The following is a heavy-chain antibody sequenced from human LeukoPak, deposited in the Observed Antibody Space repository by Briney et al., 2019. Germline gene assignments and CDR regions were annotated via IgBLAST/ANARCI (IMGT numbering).Heavy chain of an antibody. CDR2: ISVSSSSK. Sequence: RGSLRLSCAASGFTFSNYDMNWVRQAPGKGLEWVSSISVSSSSKYYVDSVKGRFTISRDNAKNSLYLQMNSLRAEDTAVYYCATRCSSTSCYDGWGYWGQGTLVTVSS. CDR3: ATRCSSTSCYDGWGY. V-gene: IGHV3-21*01. J-gene: IGHJ4*02. CDR1: GFTFSNYD. D-gene: IGHD2-2*01.